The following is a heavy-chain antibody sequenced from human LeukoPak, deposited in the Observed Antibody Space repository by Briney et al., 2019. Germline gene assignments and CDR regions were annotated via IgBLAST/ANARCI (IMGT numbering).Heavy chain of an antibody. CDR1: GFTLSSYW. D-gene: IGHD6-19*01. Sequence: GGSLRLSCAASGFTLSSYWMSWVRQAPGKGLEWVANIKQDGSEKYYVDSVKGRFTISRDNAKNSLYLQMNSLRAEDTAVYYCARDLGAGYFDYWGQGTLVTVSS. V-gene: IGHV3-7*01. CDR3: ARDLGAGYFDY. J-gene: IGHJ4*02. CDR2: IKQDGSEK.